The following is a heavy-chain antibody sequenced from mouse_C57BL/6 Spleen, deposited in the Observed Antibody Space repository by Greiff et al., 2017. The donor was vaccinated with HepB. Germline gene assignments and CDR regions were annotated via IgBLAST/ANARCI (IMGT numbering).Heavy chain of an antibody. Sequence: QVQLKQPGAELVKPGASVKLSCKASGYTFTSYWMQWVKQRPGQGLEWIGEIDPSDSYTNYNQKFKGKATLTVDTSSSTAYMQLSSLTSEDSAVYDCARLFLDYAMDYWGQGTSVTVSS. V-gene: IGHV1-50*01. J-gene: IGHJ4*01. CDR1: GYTFTSYW. CDR2: IDPSDSYT. CDR3: ARLFLDYAMDY.